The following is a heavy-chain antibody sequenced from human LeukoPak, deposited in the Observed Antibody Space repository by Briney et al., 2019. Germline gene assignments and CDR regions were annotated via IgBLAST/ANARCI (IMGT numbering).Heavy chain of an antibody. Sequence: GGSLRLSCAASGFTFNSYGIHWVRQAPGKGLEWVAAIWYDGNNKYDADSVKGRFTISRDSSKNTMYLQMNSLRGEDTAVYYCAREHTTVTSLLDYWGQGTLVTVSS. V-gene: IGHV3-33*01. CDR1: GFTFNSYG. CDR2: IWYDGNNK. J-gene: IGHJ4*02. CDR3: AREHTTVTSLLDY. D-gene: IGHD4-17*01.